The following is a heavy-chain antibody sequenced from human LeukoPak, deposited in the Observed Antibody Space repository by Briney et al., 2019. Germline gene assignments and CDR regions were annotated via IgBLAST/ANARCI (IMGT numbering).Heavy chain of an antibody. V-gene: IGHV3-23*01. CDR2: ISGSGGSA. J-gene: IGHJ4*02. D-gene: IGHD5-18*01. Sequence: PGGSLRLSCAASRFTFSSYAMSWVRQAPGKGLEWVSAISGSGGSAYYADSVKGRFTISRDNSENTLYLQMNSLRAEDTAVYYCAKSGKTWIQLWSLAFDYWGQGTLVTVSS. CDR1: RFTFSSYA. CDR3: AKSGKTWIQLWSLAFDY.